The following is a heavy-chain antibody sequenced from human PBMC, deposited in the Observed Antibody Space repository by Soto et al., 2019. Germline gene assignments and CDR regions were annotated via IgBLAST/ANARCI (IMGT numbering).Heavy chain of an antibody. D-gene: IGHD6-6*01. V-gene: IGHV3-33*01. Sequence: PGGSLRLSCAASGFTLSSYGMHWVRQAPGKGLEWVAVIWYDGSNKYYADSVKGRFTISRDNSKNTLYLQMNGLRAEDTAVYYCARDWARLINEYSSSSAPLNYWGQGTLVTVSS. CDR1: GFTLSSYG. CDR3: ARDWARLINEYSSSSAPLNY. CDR2: IWYDGSNK. J-gene: IGHJ4*02.